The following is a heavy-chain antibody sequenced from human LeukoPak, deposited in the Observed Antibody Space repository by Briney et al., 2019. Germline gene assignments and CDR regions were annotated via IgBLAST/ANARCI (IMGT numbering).Heavy chain of an antibody. D-gene: IGHD5-24*01. CDR3: AKPYSGYKEMATIGYYFDY. CDR1: GFTFSSYA. Sequence: GGSLRLSCAASGFTFSSYAMSWVRQAPGKGLEWVSAISGSGGSTYYADSVKGRFTISRDNSKNTLYLQMNSLRAEDTAVYYCAKPYSGYKEMATIGYYFDYWGQGTLVTVSS. V-gene: IGHV3-23*01. CDR2: ISGSGGST. J-gene: IGHJ4*02.